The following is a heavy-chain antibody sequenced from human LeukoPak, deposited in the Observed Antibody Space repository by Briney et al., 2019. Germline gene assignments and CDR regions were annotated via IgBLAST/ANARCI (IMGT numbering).Heavy chain of an antibody. J-gene: IGHJ4*02. CDR1: GGSISSSSYY. D-gene: IGHD3-10*01. CDR2: IYYSGST. CDR3: ARHGYYYGSGSYREFDY. Sequence: SETLSLTCTVSGGSISSSSYYWGWIRQPPGKGLEWIVSIYYSGSTYYNPSLKSRVTISVDTSKNQFSLKLSSVTAADTAVYYCARHGYYYGSGSYREFDYWGQGTLVTVSS. V-gene: IGHV4-39*01.